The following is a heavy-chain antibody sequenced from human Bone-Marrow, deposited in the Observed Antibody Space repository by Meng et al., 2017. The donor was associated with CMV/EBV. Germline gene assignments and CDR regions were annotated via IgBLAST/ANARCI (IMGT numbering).Heavy chain of an antibody. CDR3: ARDRVAGTGNLDY. CDR2: ISYDGSNK. D-gene: IGHD6-19*01. J-gene: IGHJ4*02. CDR1: GFTFSSYA. Sequence: QVQLVESGXGVVQPGRSXRPSCAASGFTFSSYAMHWVRQAPGKGLEWVAVISYDGSNKYYADSVKGRFTISRDNSKNTLYLQMNSLRAEDTAVYYCARDRVAGTGNLDYWGQGTLVTVSS. V-gene: IGHV3-30-3*01.